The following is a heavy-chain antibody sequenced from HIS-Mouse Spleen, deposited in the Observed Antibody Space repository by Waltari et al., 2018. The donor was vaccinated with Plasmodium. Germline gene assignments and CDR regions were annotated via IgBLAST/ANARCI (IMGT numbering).Heavy chain of an antibody. D-gene: IGHD3-3*01. J-gene: IGHJ4*02. CDR2: ISYDGSNK. V-gene: IGHV3-30*04. Sequence: QVQLVESGGGVVQSGRSLRLSCAAFGFTFSSSSRHWVRPAPGKGLEWVAGISYDGSNKYYSYSVKGRFTISRDNSKNTLYLQMNSLRAEDTAVYYCARSHFRFLEWLFDYWGQGTLVTVSS. CDR1: GFTFSSSS. CDR3: ARSHFRFLEWLFDY.